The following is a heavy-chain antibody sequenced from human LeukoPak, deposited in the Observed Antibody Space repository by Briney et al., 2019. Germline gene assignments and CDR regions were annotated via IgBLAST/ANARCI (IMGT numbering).Heavy chain of an antibody. Sequence: SQTLSLTCSVSGGSISSSGHYWSWVRLHPGKGLEWIGYIYYSGSTYYSPALKSRVTISVDTSKNQFSLKLSSVTAADTAVYYCARQTFEYLFPEAFDIWGQGTVVTVSS. CDR1: GGSISSSGHY. J-gene: IGHJ3*02. V-gene: IGHV4-31*03. CDR2: IYYSGST. CDR3: ARQTFEYLFPEAFDI. D-gene: IGHD2-21*01.